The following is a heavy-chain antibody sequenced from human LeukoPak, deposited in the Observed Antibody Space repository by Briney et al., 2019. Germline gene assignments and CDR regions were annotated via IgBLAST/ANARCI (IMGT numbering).Heavy chain of an antibody. V-gene: IGHV1-46*01. D-gene: IGHD1-14*01. CDR3: ARVPPGGRGMDV. CDR2: INPSGGST. Sequence: RQAPGXXXXXMGIINPSGGSTSYAQKFQGRVTMSRDTSTSTVYMELSSLRSEDTAVYYCARVPPGGRGMDVWGQGTTVTVSS. J-gene: IGHJ6*02.